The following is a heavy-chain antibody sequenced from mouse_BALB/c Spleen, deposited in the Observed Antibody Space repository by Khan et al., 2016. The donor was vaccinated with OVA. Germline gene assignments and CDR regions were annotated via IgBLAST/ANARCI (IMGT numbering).Heavy chain of an antibody. CDR3: ARRTTGYAMDY. D-gene: IGHD2-14*01. Sequence: VQLQESGAELARPGASVKMSCKASGYTFPSNTMHWVKQRPGQGLEWIGYINPRSDYTIYNQKFKEKATLTADISSTTAYMQLSSLTSDDSAVYYCARRTTGYAMDYWGQGTSVTVSS. V-gene: IGHV1-4*01. CDR2: INPRSDYT. J-gene: IGHJ4*01. CDR1: GYTFPSNT.